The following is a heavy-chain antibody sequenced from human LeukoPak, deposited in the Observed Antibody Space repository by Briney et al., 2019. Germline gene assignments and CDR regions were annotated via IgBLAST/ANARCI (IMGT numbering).Heavy chain of an antibody. CDR1: GFTFSSYA. CDR3: ATSPGAAAGSSGLDY. Sequence: PGGSLRLSCAASGFTFSSYAMSWVRQAPGKGLEWVSAISGTGGNTYYADSVKGRFTISRDNSKNTLYLQMNSLRAEDTAVYYCATSPGAAAGSSGLDYWGQGTLVTVSS. D-gene: IGHD6-13*01. CDR2: ISGTGGNT. J-gene: IGHJ4*02. V-gene: IGHV3-23*01.